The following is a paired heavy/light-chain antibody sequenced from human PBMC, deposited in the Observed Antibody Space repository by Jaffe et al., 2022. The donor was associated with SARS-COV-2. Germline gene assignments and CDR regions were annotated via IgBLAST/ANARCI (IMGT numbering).Heavy chain of an antibody. Sequence: EVHLVESGGGLVEPGGSLRLSCAASGFSFSSYSMNWVRRAPGKGLEWISYISGDSTTIYYADSVRGRFTISRDNVNDSLFLHMNNLRDEDAALYFCARAPLSDYYAFDFWGQGTMVTVSS. V-gene: IGHV3-48*02. J-gene: IGHJ3*01. D-gene: IGHD3-22*01. CDR3: ARAPLSDYYAFDF. CDR1: GFSFSSYS. CDR2: ISGDSTTI.
Light chain of an antibody. CDR3: YSTDSGGHNRV. CDR2: EDN. CDR1: ALPKKY. J-gene: IGLJ2*01. V-gene: IGLV3-10*01. Sequence: SYELTQPPSVSVSPGQTARIPCSGDALPKKYAYWYQQKSGQAPVLVIYEDNKRPSGIPERISGSTSGTVATLTISGAQVDDEADYHCYSTDSGGHNRVFGIGTKLTVL.